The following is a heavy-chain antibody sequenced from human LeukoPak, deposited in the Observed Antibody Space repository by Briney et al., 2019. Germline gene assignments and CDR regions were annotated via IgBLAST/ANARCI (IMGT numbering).Heavy chain of an antibody. Sequence: SVKVSCKASGGTFSSYAISWVRQARGQGLEWMGGIIPIFGTANYAQKFQGRVTITTDESTSTAYMELSSLRSEDTAVYYCAREGGNRPYYYYYYYMDVWGKGTTVTVSS. CDR2: IIPIFGTA. CDR3: AREGGNRPYYYYYYYMDV. CDR1: GGTFSSYA. J-gene: IGHJ6*03. D-gene: IGHD4-23*01. V-gene: IGHV1-69*05.